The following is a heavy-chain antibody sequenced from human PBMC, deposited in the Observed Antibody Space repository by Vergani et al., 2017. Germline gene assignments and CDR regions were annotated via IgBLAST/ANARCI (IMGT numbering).Heavy chain of an antibody. V-gene: IGHV1-2*06. CDR1: GYTFTGYY. J-gene: IGHJ4*02. CDR3: ARDRVGYCSSTSCYTPGY. D-gene: IGHD2-2*02. Sequence: QVQLVQSGSELKKPGASVKVSCKASGYTFTGYYMHWVRQAPGQGLEWMGRINPNSGGTNYAQKFQGRVTMTRDTSISKAYMELSRLRSDDTAVYYCARDRVGYCSSTSCYTPGYWGQGTLVTVSS. CDR2: INPNSGGT.